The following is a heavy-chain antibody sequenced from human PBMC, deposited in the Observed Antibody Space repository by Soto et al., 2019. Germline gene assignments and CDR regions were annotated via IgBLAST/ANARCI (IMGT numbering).Heavy chain of an antibody. V-gene: IGHV3-30*18. CDR3: AKDSTTVTTRTEYPLPLDY. D-gene: IGHD4-17*01. J-gene: IGHJ4*02. CDR2: ISYDGSNK. Sequence: GGSLRLSCAASGFTFSSYGMHWVRQAPGKGLEWVAVISYDGSNKYYADSVKGRFTISRDNSKNTPYLQMNSLRAEDTAVYYCAKDSTTVTTRTEYPLPLDYWGQGTLVTVSS. CDR1: GFTFSSYG.